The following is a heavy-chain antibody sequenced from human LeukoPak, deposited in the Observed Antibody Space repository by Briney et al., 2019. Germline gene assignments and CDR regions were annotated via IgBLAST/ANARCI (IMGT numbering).Heavy chain of an antibody. CDR3: ASRATVTTFFDY. CDR2: ISGAGGST. V-gene: IGHV3-23*01. D-gene: IGHD4-17*01. J-gene: IGHJ4*02. Sequence: PGGSLRLSCAASGFTFSSYAMNWVRQAPGKGLEWVSAISGAGGSTYFADFVKGHFTISRDNSKNTLYLQMNSLRAEDTAVYYCASRATVTTFFDYWGQGTLVTVSS. CDR1: GFTFSSYA.